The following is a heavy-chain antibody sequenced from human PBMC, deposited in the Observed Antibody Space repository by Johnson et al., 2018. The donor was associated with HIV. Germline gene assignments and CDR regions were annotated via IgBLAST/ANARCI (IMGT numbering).Heavy chain of an antibody. CDR3: ATERAVVSANAFDI. D-gene: IGHD4-23*01. Sequence: VQLVESGGGVVQPGGSLRLSCAASGFTFSNYGIHWVRQAPGKGLEWVAFIQYDGNHENYIDSVKGRFTISRDNSKNTLYLQMNSLRPEDTAVYYCATERAVVSANAFDIWGQGTMVTVSS. J-gene: IGHJ3*02. CDR1: GFTFSNYG. V-gene: IGHV3-30*02. CDR2: IQYDGNHE.